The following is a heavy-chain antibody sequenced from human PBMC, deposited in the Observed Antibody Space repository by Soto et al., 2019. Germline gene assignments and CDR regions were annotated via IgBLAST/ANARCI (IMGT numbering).Heavy chain of an antibody. J-gene: IGHJ6*02. CDR2: INHSGST. CDR3: ARLGVIYWSGYYYYYYGMDV. CDR1: GGSFSGYY. D-gene: IGHD2-8*02. V-gene: IGHV4-34*01. Sequence: SETLSLTCAVYGGSFSGYYWSWIRQPPGKGLERIGEINHSGSTNYNPSLKSRVTISVDTSKNQFSLKLSSVTAADTAVYYCARLGVIYWSGYYYYYYGMDVWGQGTTVTVSS.